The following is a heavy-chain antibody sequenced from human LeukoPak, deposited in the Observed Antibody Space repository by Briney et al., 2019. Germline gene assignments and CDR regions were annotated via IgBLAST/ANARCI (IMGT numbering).Heavy chain of an antibody. CDR1: GGSFSGYY. D-gene: IGHD1-1*01. V-gene: IGHV4-34*01. J-gene: IGHJ6*02. Sequence: SETLSLTCAVYGGSFSGYYWSWIRQPPGKGLEWIGEINHSGSPNYNPSLKSRVTISVDTSKNQFSLKLSSVTAADTAVYYCARAQLNLLVDFGMDVWGQGTTVTVSS. CDR3: ARAQLNLLVDFGMDV. CDR2: INHSGSP.